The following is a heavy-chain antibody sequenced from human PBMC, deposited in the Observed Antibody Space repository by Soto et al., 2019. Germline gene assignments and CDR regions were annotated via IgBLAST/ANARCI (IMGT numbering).Heavy chain of an antibody. V-gene: IGHV3-13*05. D-gene: IGHD2-15*01. CDR1: LFSFSDHD. CDR3: ARAYTGRLPRRGEYYCALEV. J-gene: IGHJ6*04. Sequence: LRRSCTASLFSFSDHDMHWVRQAPGRCLKWVSTIGAARDPYYTGSVKHRFTISRENARNSMFLQMNSVTVGDTAVYYCARAYTGRLPRRGEYYCALEVWGKGSMVTVSS. CDR2: IGAARDP.